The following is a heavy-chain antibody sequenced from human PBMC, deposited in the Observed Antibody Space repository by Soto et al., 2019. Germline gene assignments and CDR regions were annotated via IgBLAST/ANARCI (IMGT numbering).Heavy chain of an antibody. J-gene: IGHJ6*02. Sequence: QVQVVESVGGVVQPGRSLRLSCAASGFTFSSFGMHWVRQAPGKGLEWVSLIWYDGSKKSYGDSVKGRFTISRDNSRNTVYLQMNSLRADDTAVYYCARDASYYSLWSGYYPSRNGMDVWGQGTTVTVSS. D-gene: IGHD3-3*01. V-gene: IGHV3-33*01. CDR2: IWYDGSKK. CDR1: GFTFSSFG. CDR3: ARDASYYSLWSGYYPSRNGMDV.